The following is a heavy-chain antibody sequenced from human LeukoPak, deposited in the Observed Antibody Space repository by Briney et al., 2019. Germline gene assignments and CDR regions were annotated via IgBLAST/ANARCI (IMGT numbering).Heavy chain of an antibody. V-gene: IGHV3-64*01. CDR2: ISSNGGST. CDR1: GFTFSSYA. D-gene: IGHD1-1*01. CDR3: ARGNVEQRRPYYYYYGMDV. Sequence: GGSLRLSCAASGFTFSSYAMHWVRQAPGKGLDYVSAISSNGGSTYYANSVKGRFTISRDNSKNTLYLQMGSLRAEDMAVYYCARGNVEQRRPYYYYYGMDVWGQGTTVTVSS. J-gene: IGHJ6*02.